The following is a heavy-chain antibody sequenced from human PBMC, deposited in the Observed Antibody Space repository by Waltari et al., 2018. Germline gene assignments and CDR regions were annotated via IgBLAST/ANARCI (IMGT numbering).Heavy chain of an antibody. V-gene: IGHV3-30*18. J-gene: IGHJ4*02. D-gene: IGHD2-15*01. CDR1: GFSFCSFG. CDR2: ISYDAMTE. Sequence: QFQLVESGGGVVQPGRSLTLSCAASGFSFCSFGVPRVRQAPGKGLEWLALISYDAMTEYYADSVKGRFTVSRDNSKNLAFLQLNSLRPEDTAMYFCANAPSGGRFSVPGIDYWGQGTLVTVSS. CDR3: ANAPSGGRFSVPGIDY.